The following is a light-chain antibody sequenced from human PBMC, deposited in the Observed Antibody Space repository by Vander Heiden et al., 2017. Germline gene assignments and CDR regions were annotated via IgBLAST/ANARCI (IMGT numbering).Light chain of an antibody. CDR3: SSYAGSNNFV. Sequence: QSALTPPPSASGSPGQSVTISCTGTSSDVGGYNYVSWYQQHPGKAPKLMIYEVSKRPSGVPDRFSGSKSGNTDSLTVSGLQAGDEADYYCSSYAGSNNFVFGTGTKVTVL. CDR2: EVS. J-gene: IGLJ1*01. V-gene: IGLV2-8*01. CDR1: SSDVGGYNY.